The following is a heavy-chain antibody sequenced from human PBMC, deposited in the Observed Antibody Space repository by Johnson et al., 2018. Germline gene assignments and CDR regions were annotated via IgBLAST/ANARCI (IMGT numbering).Heavy chain of an antibody. CDR1: GFTFRNYW. Sequence: VQLVQSGGGLVQPGGSLRLSCAASGFTFRNYWMSWVRQPPGKRLEWLVRINQNGAEKVCVDSVKGRFTISRHNGQNSLYRQMSNLGADDTAVYYCARGDAFDLWGQGTMVTVSS. V-gene: IGHV3-7*01. J-gene: IGHJ3*01. CDR2: INQNGAEK. CDR3: ARGDAFDL.